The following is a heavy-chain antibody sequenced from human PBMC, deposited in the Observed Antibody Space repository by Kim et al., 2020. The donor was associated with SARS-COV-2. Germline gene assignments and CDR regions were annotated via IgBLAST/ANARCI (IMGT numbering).Heavy chain of an antibody. J-gene: IGHJ6*03. CDR2: IDWDDDK. Sequence: SGPTLVNPTQTLTLTCTFSGFSLSTRGMCVSWIRQPPGKALEWLARIDWDDDKYYNTSLKTRLTISKDTSKNQVVLTMTNVDPVDTATYYCARIRGSGTTRSQSYHYYMDIWGKGTTVTVSS. D-gene: IGHD1-7*01. V-gene: IGHV2-70*11. CDR1: GFSLSTRGMC. CDR3: ARIRGSGTTRSQSYHYYMDI.